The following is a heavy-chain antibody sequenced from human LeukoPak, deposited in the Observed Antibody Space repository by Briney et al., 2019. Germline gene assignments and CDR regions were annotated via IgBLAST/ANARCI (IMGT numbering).Heavy chain of an antibody. V-gene: IGHV5-51*01. D-gene: IGHD1-26*01. CDR2: IYPDDSDT. CDR1: EYSFPNYC. CDR3: ARRRDLYSGSYYPFDY. Sequence: GESLKISCKHSEYSFPNYCVGWVRQMPGKGLEWMGIIYPDDSDTRYSPSFQGRVTISADKSINTAYLEWSSLKASDTATYYCARRRDLYSGSYYPFDYWGQGTLVTASS. J-gene: IGHJ4*02.